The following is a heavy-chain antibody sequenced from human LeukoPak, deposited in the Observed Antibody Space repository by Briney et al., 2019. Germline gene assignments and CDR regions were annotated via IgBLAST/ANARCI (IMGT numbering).Heavy chain of an antibody. D-gene: IGHD3-10*01. CDR3: ARERLWAPFII. Sequence: SETLSLTCTVSGGSISSYYWSWIRQPPGKGLEWIGYIYYSGSTNYNPSLKSRVTISVDTSKNQFSLKLSSVTAADTALNSWARERLWAPFIIWGQGQWSPSLQ. CDR1: GGSISSYY. CDR2: IYYSGST. V-gene: IGHV4-59*01. J-gene: IGHJ3*01.